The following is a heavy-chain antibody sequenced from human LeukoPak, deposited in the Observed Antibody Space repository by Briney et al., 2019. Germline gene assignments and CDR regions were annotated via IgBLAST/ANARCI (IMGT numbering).Heavy chain of an antibody. CDR2: IYYTGNT. CDR1: GVSISSSYSY. Sequence: SETLSLTCTVSGVSISSSYSYWGWIRQPPGMVLEWIGSIYYTGNTYYNASLKSQVSISIDTSKNQFSLKLTSVTAADTAVYYCARGPRFGELLWHWFDPWGQGTLVTVSS. J-gene: IGHJ5*02. CDR3: ARGPRFGELLWHWFDP. D-gene: IGHD3-10*01. V-gene: IGHV4-39*01.